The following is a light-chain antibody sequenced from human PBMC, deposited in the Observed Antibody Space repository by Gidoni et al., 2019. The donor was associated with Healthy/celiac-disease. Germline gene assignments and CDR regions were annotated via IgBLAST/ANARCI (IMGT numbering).Light chain of an antibody. V-gene: IGKV3-15*01. CDR1: QSVSSN. J-gene: IGKJ4*01. CDR2: GAS. CDR3: QQYNNWPPLT. Sequence: EIVMTQSPATLSVSPGERATRPCRASQSVSSNLAWYQQKPGQAPRLLIYGASTRATGIPARFSGSGSGTEFTLTISRLQSEDFAVYYCQQYNNWPPLTFGGGTKVEIK.